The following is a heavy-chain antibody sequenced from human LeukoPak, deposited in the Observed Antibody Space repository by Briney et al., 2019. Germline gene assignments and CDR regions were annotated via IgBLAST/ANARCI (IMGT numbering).Heavy chain of an antibody. V-gene: IGHV1-8*01. D-gene: IGHD3-9*01. CDR3: ARRNYDILTGSNWFDP. CDR1: GYTFTSYD. CDR2: MNPNSGNT. Sequence: ASVEVSCKASGYTFTSYDINWVRQATGQGLEWMGWMNPNSGNTGYAQKFQGRVTMTRNTSISTAYLQWSSLKASDTAMYYCARRNYDILTGSNWFDPWGQGTLVTVSS. J-gene: IGHJ5*02.